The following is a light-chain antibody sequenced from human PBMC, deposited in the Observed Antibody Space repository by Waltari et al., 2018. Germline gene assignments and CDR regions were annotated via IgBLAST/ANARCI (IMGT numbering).Light chain of an antibody. CDR3: CSYAASVHWL. CDR1: SSDVGGYNY. Sequence: QSAMTQPRSVSGSPGQSVTISCTGTSSDVGGYNYVSWYQQHPGKAPKLIIYDVDKRPAGVPVRFFGSTSGNTGSLTISGLQADDESDFYCCSYAASVHWLFGGGTKVTVL. CDR2: DVD. V-gene: IGLV2-11*01. J-gene: IGLJ3*02.